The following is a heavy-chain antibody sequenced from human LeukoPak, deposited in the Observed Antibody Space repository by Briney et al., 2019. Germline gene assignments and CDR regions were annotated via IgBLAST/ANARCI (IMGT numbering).Heavy chain of an antibody. CDR2: IKQDGSEK. CDR3: ARESYSNYGNYFDY. Sequence: GGSLRLSCAASGFTFSSYWMSWVRQAPGKGLEWVANIKQDGSEKYYVDSVKGRFTISRDNAKNSLYLQMNSLRAEDTAVYYCARESYSNYGNYFDYWGQGTLVTGSS. V-gene: IGHV3-7*01. J-gene: IGHJ4*02. CDR1: GFTFSSYW. D-gene: IGHD4-11*01.